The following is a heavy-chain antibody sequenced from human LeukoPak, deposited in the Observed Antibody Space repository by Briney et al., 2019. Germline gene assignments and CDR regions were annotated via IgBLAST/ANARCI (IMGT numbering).Heavy chain of an antibody. D-gene: IGHD3-22*01. Sequence: PSETLSLTCAVYGGSFSGYYWSWIRQPPGKGLEWIGEINHSGSTNYNPSLKSRVTISVDTSKNQFSLKLSSVTAADTAVYYCARERHDSSGYYYETIRYYFDYWGQGTLVTVSS. CDR3: ARERHDSSGYYYETIRYYFDY. J-gene: IGHJ4*02. V-gene: IGHV4-34*01. CDR2: INHSGST. CDR1: GGSFSGYY.